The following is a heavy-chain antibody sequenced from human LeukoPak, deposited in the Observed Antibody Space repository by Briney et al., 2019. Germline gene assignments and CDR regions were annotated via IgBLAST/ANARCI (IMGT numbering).Heavy chain of an antibody. Sequence: PSETLSLTCTVSGGSISNYHWSWIRQPPGKGLEWIGYIYSSGSTNYNPSLKSRVTVSIDTSRNQFSLKLRSVTAADTALYYCARHHYFDFWSGYPRVWFDPWGQGTLVTVSS. CDR2: IYSSGST. CDR1: GGSISNYH. CDR3: ARHHYFDFWSGYPRVWFDP. D-gene: IGHD3-3*01. J-gene: IGHJ5*02. V-gene: IGHV4-59*08.